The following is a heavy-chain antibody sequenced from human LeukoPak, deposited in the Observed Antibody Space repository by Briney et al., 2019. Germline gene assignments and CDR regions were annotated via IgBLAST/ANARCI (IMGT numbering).Heavy chain of an antibody. V-gene: IGHV1-2*02. D-gene: IGHD1-20*01. CDR3: ARLEARSNWNDVRILDY. CDR1: GCTFTGYY. CDR2: INPNSGGT. Sequence: RASVKVSCKASGCTFTGYYMHWVRQAPGQGLEWMGWINPNSGGTNYAQKFQGRVTMTRDTSISTAYMELSRLRSDDTAVYYCARLEARSNWNDVRILDYWGQGTLVTVSS. J-gene: IGHJ4*02.